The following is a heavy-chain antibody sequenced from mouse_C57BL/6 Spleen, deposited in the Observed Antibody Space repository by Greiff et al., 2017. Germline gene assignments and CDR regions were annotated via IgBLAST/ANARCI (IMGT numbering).Heavy chain of an antibody. CDR2: IDPETGGT. Sequence: VKLVESGAELVRPGASVTLSCKASGYTFTDYEMHWVKQTPVHGLEWIGAIDPETGGTAYNQKFKGKAILTADKSSSTAYMELRSLTSEDSAVYYCTNDVGYWGQGTTLTVSS. D-gene: IGHD2-12*01. J-gene: IGHJ2*01. CDR1: GYTFTDYE. V-gene: IGHV1-15*01. CDR3: TNDVGY.